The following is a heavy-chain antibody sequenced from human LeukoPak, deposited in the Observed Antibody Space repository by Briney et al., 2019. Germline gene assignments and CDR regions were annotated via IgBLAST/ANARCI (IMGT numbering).Heavy chain of an antibody. CDR1: GFTFSSYG. V-gene: IGHV3-30*02. D-gene: IGHD4-17*01. CDR2: TRYDGSNK. CDR3: TKDPLEYAYGDYVHYYYYMDV. J-gene: IGHJ6*03. Sequence: GGSLRLSCAASGFTFSSYGMHWVRRAPGKGLEWVAFTRYDGSNKYYADSVKGRFTISRDNSKNTLYLQMNNLRAEDTAVYYCTKDPLEYAYGDYVHYYYYMDVWGKGTTVTVSS.